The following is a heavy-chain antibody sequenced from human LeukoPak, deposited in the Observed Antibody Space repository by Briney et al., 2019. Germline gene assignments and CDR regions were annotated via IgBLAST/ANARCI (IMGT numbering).Heavy chain of an antibody. Sequence: ASVKVSCKASGYTFTSYYMHWVRQAPGQGLEWMGIINPSGGSTSYAQKFQGRVTMTRDMSTSTVYMELSSLRSEDTAVYYCARDSNTIGYYYYYYYMDVWGKGTTVTISS. CDR2: INPSGGST. J-gene: IGHJ6*03. D-gene: IGHD2/OR15-2a*01. CDR3: ARDSNTIGYYYYYYYMDV. V-gene: IGHV1-46*01. CDR1: GYTFTSYY.